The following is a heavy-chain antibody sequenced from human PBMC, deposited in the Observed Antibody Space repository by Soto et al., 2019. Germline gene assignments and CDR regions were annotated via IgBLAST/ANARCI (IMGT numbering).Heavy chain of an antibody. D-gene: IGHD6-13*01. Sequence: QVQLVQSGAEVKKPGASVKVSCKASGYTFTSYDINWVRQATGQGLEWMGWISTDNGNTNYSQKFQDRVTMTTDTSTSTAYMELRSLRSDDTAVYYCARGPLYTSSWFSDYYYYGMDVWGQGTTVTVSS. CDR3: ARGPLYTSSWFSDYYYYGMDV. J-gene: IGHJ6*02. V-gene: IGHV1-18*01. CDR2: ISTDNGNT. CDR1: GYTFTSYD.